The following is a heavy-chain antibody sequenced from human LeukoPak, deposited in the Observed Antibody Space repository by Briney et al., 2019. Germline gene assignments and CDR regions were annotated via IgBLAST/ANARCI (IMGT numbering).Heavy chain of an antibody. J-gene: IGHJ5*02. CDR3: ARDQGIAAANWFDP. D-gene: IGHD6-13*01. CDR2: ISSSGSTI. CDR1: GFTFSDYY. V-gene: IGHV3-11*01. Sequence: PGGSLRLSCAASGFTFSDYYMSWIRQAPGKGLEWVSYISSSGSTIYYADSVKGRFTISRDNAKNSLYLQMNNLRAEDTAVYYCARDQGIAAANWFDPWGQGTLVTVSS.